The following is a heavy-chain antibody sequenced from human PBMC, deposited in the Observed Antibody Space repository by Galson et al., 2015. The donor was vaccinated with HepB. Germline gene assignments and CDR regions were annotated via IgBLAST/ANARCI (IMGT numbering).Heavy chain of an antibody. CDR3: AKDHRRYYYDSSGPSLGY. CDR2: ISYDGSNK. D-gene: IGHD3-22*01. J-gene: IGHJ4*02. Sequence: SLRLSCAASGFDFSSHGMHWVRQAPGKGLEWVAVISYDGSNKYYADSVKGRFTISRDNSKNTLYLQMNSLRAEDTAVYYCAKDHRRYYYDSSGPSLGYWGQGTLVTVSS. CDR1: GFDFSSHG. V-gene: IGHV3-30*18.